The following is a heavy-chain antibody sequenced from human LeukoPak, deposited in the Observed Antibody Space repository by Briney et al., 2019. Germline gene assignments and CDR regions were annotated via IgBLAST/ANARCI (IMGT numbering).Heavy chain of an antibody. CDR3: ARDRAVTQDWVEFDP. V-gene: IGHV3-66*03. CDR1: GFSVSNYY. Sequence: PGGSLRLSCAGSGFSVSNYYMSWVRQAPGKGLEWVSLIRDSGETFYADSVKGRFTISRENSKNTMYLQMNRLRVEDTAVYFCARDRAVTQDWVEFDPWGQGTLVTVSS. D-gene: IGHD4-17*01. CDR2: IRDSGET. J-gene: IGHJ5*02.